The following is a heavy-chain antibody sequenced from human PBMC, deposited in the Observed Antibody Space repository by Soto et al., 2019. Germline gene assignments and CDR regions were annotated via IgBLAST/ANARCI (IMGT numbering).Heavy chain of an antibody. D-gene: IGHD3-3*01. CDR3: ARARITIFGVVPLGYYFDY. Sequence: PGGSLRLSCAASGFTFSDYYMSWIRQAPGKGLEWVSYISSSSSYTNYADSVKGRFTISRDNAKNLLYLQMNSLRAEDTAVYYCARARITIFGVVPLGYYFDYWGQGTLVTVSS. V-gene: IGHV3-11*06. CDR2: ISSSSSYT. J-gene: IGHJ4*02. CDR1: GFTFSDYY.